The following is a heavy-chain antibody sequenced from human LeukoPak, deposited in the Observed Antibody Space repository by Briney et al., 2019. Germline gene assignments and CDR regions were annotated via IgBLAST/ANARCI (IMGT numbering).Heavy chain of an antibody. CDR3: AFEIGRSQGAFDI. CDR1: GFIFSRYA. V-gene: IGHV3-33*01. Sequence: PGGSLRLSCAASGFIFSRYAMHWVRQTPGKGLEWVAAIWNDGSDENYADSVKGRFTISSDNSKNTLYLQMNSLRAEDTAVYYCAFEIGRSQGAFDISGQGTMITVSS. CDR2: IWNDGSDE. J-gene: IGHJ3*02. D-gene: IGHD1-26*01.